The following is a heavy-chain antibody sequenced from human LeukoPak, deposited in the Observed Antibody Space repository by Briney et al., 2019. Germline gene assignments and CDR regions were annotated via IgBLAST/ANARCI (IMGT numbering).Heavy chain of an antibody. V-gene: IGHV1-18*01. D-gene: IGHD2-21*01. Sequence: APVKVSCKASGYTFTSYGISWVRQAPGQGLEWMGWISAYNGNTNYAQKLQGRVTMTTDTSTSTAYMELRSLRSEDRAVYYCGGAYWGGYFDYWGQGTLVPVSS. CDR3: GGAYWGGYFDY. CDR2: ISAYNGNT. CDR1: GYTFTSYG. J-gene: IGHJ4*02.